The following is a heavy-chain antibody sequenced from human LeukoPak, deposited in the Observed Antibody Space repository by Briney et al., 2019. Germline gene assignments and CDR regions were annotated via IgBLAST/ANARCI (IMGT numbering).Heavy chain of an antibody. CDR1: GFTFTNYA. Sequence: GGSLRLSCAASGFTFTNYAMTWLRHAPGKYLQWVSGITEGVGNTYYADSVKGRFIISRDHSKHTLYLQMNSLRADDTALYYCAKREKGPQRRFFEYWGQGPLATVSS. CDR2: ITEGVGNT. CDR3: AKREKGPQRRFFEY. D-gene: IGHD5-24*01. V-gene: IGHV3-23*01. J-gene: IGHJ4*02.